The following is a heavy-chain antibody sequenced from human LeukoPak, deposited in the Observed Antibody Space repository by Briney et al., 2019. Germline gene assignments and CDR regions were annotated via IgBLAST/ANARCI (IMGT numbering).Heavy chain of an antibody. V-gene: IGHV4-59*01. Sequence: SGTLSLTCTVSGGSISSYYWSWIRQPPGKGLDWIGYINYSGSTNYNPSLKSRFTISIDTSKNQFSLNLRSVTAADTAVYYCARSYGDYVSYYYMDVWGKGTTVTVSS. CDR1: GGSISSYY. J-gene: IGHJ6*03. D-gene: IGHD4-17*01. CDR3: ARSYGDYVSYYYMDV. CDR2: INYSGST.